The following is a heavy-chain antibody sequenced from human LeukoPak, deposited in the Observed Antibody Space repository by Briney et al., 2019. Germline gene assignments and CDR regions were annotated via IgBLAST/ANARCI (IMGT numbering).Heavy chain of an antibody. V-gene: IGHV3-33*01. J-gene: IGHJ6*02. CDR2: ILYDGSNN. CDR3: ARDKDGMDV. Sequence: PGRPLRLSCAASGFSFSSYGMHWVRQAPGKGLEWVAIILYDGSNNYYADSVKGRFSISRGNSKNTLYLQMNSLRGEDTAVYYCARDKDGMDVWGQGTLVTVSS. CDR1: GFSFSSYG.